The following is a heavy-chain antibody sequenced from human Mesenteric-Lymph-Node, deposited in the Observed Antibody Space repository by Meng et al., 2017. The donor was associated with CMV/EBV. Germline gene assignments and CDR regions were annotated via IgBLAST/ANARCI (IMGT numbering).Heavy chain of an antibody. CDR2: ISSDGSTT. CDR3: ARENYDESWYFDY. Sequence: GESLKISCAASGFTFSSYGMHWVRQAPGKGLVWVSRISSDGSTTNYADSVKGRFTISRDNAKNSLYLQMNSLRAEDTAVYYCARENYDESWYFDYWGQGTLVTVSS. D-gene: IGHD3-22*01. CDR1: GFTFSSYG. J-gene: IGHJ4*02. V-gene: IGHV3-74*01.